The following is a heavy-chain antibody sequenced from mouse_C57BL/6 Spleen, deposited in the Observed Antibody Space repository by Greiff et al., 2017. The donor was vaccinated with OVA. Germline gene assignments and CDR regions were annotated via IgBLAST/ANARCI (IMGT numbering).Heavy chain of an antibody. J-gene: IGHJ4*01. CDR1: GFTFTDYY. D-gene: IGHD1-1*01. CDR3: ARYYYGSSYVYAMDY. V-gene: IGHV7-3*01. Sequence: EVMLVESGGGLVQPGGSLSLSCAASGFTFTDYYMSWVRQPPGKALEWLGFIRNKANGYTTEYSASVKGRFTISRDNSQSILYLQMNALRAEDSATYYCARYYYGSSYVYAMDYWGQGTSVTVSS. CDR2: IRNKANGYTT.